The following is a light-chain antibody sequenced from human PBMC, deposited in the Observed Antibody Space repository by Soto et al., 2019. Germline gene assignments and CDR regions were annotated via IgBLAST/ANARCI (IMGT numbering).Light chain of an antibody. J-gene: IGKJ4*01. Sequence: DIQMTQSPSSLSASVGDRVTITCRASQGISNYLAWYQQKPGKVPKLLIYAASTLQSGVPSRFSGSGSGTDFTLTISSLQAEDVGTYYCQNLLTFGGGTKVEIK. V-gene: IGKV1-27*01. CDR2: AAS. CDR1: QGISNY. CDR3: QNLLT.